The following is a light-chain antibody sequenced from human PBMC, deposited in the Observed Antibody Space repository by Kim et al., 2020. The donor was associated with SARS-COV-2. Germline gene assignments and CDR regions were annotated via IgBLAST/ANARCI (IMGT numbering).Light chain of an antibody. Sequence: SITISCNGNSSDVGGYNYVSWYQQHPGKAPKLMIYDVSNRPSGVSNRFSGSKSGNTASLTISGLQAEDEADYYCSSYTSSSTLYVFGTGTKVTVL. V-gene: IGLV2-14*03. CDR2: DVS. J-gene: IGLJ1*01. CDR1: SSDVGGYNY. CDR3: SSYTSSSTLYV.